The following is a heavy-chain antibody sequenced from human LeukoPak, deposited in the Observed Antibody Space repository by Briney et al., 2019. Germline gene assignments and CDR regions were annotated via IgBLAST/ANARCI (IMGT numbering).Heavy chain of an antibody. CDR3: ASGSSSVGY. CDR2: VSPNGTDI. V-gene: IGHV3-11*01. D-gene: IGHD6-6*01. Sequence: GGSLRLSCAASGFIFSDYYMSWIRQSPGKGLEWISYVSPNGTDIYSIDSVRGRFIISRDNAKNSLSLQMNSLGAEDTAVYYCASGSSSVGYWGQGTLVTVSS. J-gene: IGHJ4*02. CDR1: GFIFSDYY.